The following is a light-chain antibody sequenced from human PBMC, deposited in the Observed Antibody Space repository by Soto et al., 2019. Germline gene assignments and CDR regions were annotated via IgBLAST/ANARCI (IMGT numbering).Light chain of an antibody. CDR1: SSDVGGYNY. CDR3: SSYTSSSTLVV. V-gene: IGLV2-14*01. CDR2: DVS. Sequence: QSVLTQPASVSGSPGQSITISCTGTSSDVGGYNYVSWYQQHPGKAPKLMIYDVSNRPSGVSNRFAGSKSGNTASLTISGLQAEDEADYYCSSYTSSSTLVVFGTGTKLPS. J-gene: IGLJ1*01.